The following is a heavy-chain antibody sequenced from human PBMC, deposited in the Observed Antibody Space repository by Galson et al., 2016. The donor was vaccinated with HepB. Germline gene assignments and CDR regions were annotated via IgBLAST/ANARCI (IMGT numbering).Heavy chain of an antibody. Sequence: SETLSLTCTVPGGSISSTNYYWGWIRQPPGRGLEWLGSIYYSGNTYYNPSLKSRVTISVDTSKNQFSLKVSSVTATDTAVYYCARHLGGWLRTGMDVWGQGSTVTVSS. CDR3: ARHLGGWLRTGMDV. CDR1: GGSISSTNYY. CDR2: IYYSGNT. V-gene: IGHV4-39*01. D-gene: IGHD5-12*01. J-gene: IGHJ6*02.